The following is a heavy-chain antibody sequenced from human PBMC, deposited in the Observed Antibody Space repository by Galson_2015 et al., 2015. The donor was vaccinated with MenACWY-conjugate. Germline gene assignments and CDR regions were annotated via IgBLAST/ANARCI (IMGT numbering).Heavy chain of an antibody. CDR1: GGSISSYY. CDR3: ARDRSGGYYDFDY. J-gene: IGHJ4*02. CDR2: ISYSGNT. D-gene: IGHD1-26*01. Sequence: ETLSLTCTVSGGSISSYYWSWIRQSPGKGLEWIGYISYSGNTNYNPSLRSRVTISVDTSKNQFSLNLSSVTAADTAVYYCARDRSGGYYDFDYWGQGTLVTVSS. V-gene: IGHV4-59*01.